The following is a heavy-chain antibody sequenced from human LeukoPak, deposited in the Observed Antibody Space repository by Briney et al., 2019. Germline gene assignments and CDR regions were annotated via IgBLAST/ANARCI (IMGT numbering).Heavy chain of an antibody. V-gene: IGHV1-69*13. CDR2: IIPIFGTA. D-gene: IGHD2-2*01. Sequence: SVKVSCKASGGTFSSYAISWVRQAPGQGLEWMGGIIPIFGTANYAQKFQGRVTITADESTSTAYMELSSLRSEDTAVYYCAGASNDCSSTSCFGNDAFDIWGQGTMVTVSS. CDR3: AGASNDCSSTSCFGNDAFDI. J-gene: IGHJ3*02. CDR1: GGTFSSYA.